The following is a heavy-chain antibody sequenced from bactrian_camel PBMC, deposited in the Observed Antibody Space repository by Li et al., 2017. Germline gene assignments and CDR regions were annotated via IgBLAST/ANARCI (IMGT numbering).Heavy chain of an antibody. CDR1: TYTYRTNC. CDR2: IDANGKT. D-gene: IGHD3*01. Sequence: HVQLVESGGGSVQAGGSLTLSCTASTYTYRTNCMAWFRQAPGKEREGVATIDANGKTRYADSVKGRFTISKDNAANILYLRLNNLKPDDTATYYCAASVRSWCDLTLLGKSAYNFWGQGTQVTVS. V-gene: IGHV3S26*01. CDR3: AASVRSWCDLTLLGKSAYNF. J-gene: IGHJ4*01.